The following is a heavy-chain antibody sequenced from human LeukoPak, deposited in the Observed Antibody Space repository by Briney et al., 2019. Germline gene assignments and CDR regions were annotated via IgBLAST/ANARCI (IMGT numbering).Heavy chain of an antibody. CDR3: ARAGPTYYYDSSGYYSDY. J-gene: IGHJ4*02. CDR2: IYYSGST. D-gene: IGHD3-22*01. CDR1: GGSISSGDYY. Sequence: PSETLSLTCTVSGGSISSGDYYWSWIRQPPGKGLEWIGYIYYSGSTYYNPSLKSRVTISVDTSKNQFSLKLSSVTAADTAVYYCARAGPTYYYDSSGYYSDYWGQGTLVTVSS. V-gene: IGHV4-30-4*08.